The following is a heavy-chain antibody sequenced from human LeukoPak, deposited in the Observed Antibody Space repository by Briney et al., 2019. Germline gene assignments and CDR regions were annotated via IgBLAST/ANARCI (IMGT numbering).Heavy chain of an antibody. J-gene: IGHJ4*02. Sequence: GGSLRLSCVASGFTFSNSWMHWVRQAPGKGLVWVSRVNSDGKTTTYADSVKGRFTISRDNAKNSLYLQMNSLRAEDTAVYYCARVSTMIVEGNWGQGTLVTVSS. CDR3: ARVSTMIVEGN. V-gene: IGHV3-74*01. CDR2: VNSDGKTT. CDR1: GFTFSNSW. D-gene: IGHD3-22*01.